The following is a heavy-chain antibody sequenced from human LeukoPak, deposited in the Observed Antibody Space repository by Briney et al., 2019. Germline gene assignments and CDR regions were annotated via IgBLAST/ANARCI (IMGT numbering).Heavy chain of an antibody. D-gene: IGHD6-19*01. V-gene: IGHV4-59*01. CDR3: ARGSVAGHYFDY. CDR2: IYYSGST. Sequence: SETLSLTCTVSGGSISSYYWSWIRQPPGKGLEWIGYIYYSGSTNYNPSLKSRVTISVDTSKNQFSLKLSSVTAADTAVYYCARGSVAGHYFDYWGQRTLVTVSS. J-gene: IGHJ4*02. CDR1: GGSISSYY.